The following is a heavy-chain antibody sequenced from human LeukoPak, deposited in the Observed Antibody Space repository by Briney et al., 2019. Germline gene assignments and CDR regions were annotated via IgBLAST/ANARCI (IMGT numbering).Heavy chain of an antibody. CDR3: ARNPVSYYYYMDV. CDR1: GGTFGSYA. V-gene: IGHV1-69*13. D-gene: IGHD5/OR15-5a*01. Sequence: SVKVSCKASGGTFGSYAISWVRQAPGQVLAWTGGIIPIFGTANYAQKYQGRVTITADESTSTAYMELSSLRSEDTAVYYCARNPVSYYYYMDVWGKGTTVTVSS. CDR2: IIPIFGTA. J-gene: IGHJ6*03.